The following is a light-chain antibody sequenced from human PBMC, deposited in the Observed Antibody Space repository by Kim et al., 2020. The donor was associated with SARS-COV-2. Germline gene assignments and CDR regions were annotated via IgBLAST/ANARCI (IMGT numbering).Light chain of an antibody. CDR1: QGINKY. V-gene: IGKV1-27*01. CDR3: QKYNSAPFT. J-gene: IGKJ3*01. CDR2: AAS. Sequence: ASVGDRVTITSRGSQGINKYLGWYQQKPGKVPKLMNYAASTLQAGVPSRFSGSGSGTDFTLTISSLQPEDVATYYCQKYNSAPFTFGPGTKVDIK.